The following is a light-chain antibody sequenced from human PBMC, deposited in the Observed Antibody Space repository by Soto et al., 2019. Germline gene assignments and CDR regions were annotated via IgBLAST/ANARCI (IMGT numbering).Light chain of an antibody. V-gene: IGLV1-40*01. CDR1: SSNLGAGYD. J-gene: IGLJ3*02. Sequence: QSVLTQPPSMSGAPGQRVTMSCTGSSSNLGAGYDVHWYQRLPGAAPKLLIYDNTHRPSGVPNRFSGSKSGTSASLAITGLQAEDEADYYCQSYDSGLSGHWLFGGGTKVTVL. CDR3: QSYDSGLSGHWL. CDR2: DNT.